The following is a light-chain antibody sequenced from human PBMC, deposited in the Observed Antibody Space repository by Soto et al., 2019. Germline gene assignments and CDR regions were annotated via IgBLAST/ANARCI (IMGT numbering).Light chain of an antibody. V-gene: IGLV2-14*01. CDR1: SSDVGAFNY. CDR3: ASYTSTATRV. Sequence: QSALTQPASVSGSPGQSITISCTGTSSDVGAFNYVSWYQQHPGKAPKVMIYEVSNRPSGVSNRFSGSKSGNTASLTISGLQAEDEADYYGASYTSTATRVFGGGTKLTVL. CDR2: EVS. J-gene: IGLJ3*02.